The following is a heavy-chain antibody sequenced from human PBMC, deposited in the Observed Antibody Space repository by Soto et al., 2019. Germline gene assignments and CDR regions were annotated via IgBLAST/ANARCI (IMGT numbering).Heavy chain of an antibody. CDR2: IKQDGSEK. CDR3: ARGGKKYCSSTSCYGYFDY. Sequence: GGSLRLSCAASGFTFSSYAMSWVRQAPGKGLEWVANIKQDGSEKYYVDSVKGRFTISRDNAKNSLYLQMNSLRAEDTAVYYCARGGKKYCSSTSCYGYFDYWGQGTLVTVSS. J-gene: IGHJ4*02. D-gene: IGHD2-2*01. V-gene: IGHV3-7*05. CDR1: GFTFSSYA.